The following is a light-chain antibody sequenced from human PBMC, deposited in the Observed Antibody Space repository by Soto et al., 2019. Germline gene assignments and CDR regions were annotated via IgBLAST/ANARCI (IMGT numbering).Light chain of an antibody. J-gene: IGLJ1*01. CDR2: EVS. CDR1: SSDVGAYNY. V-gene: IGLV2-8*01. Sequence: QSVLTQPPSASGSPGQSVTISCTGISSDVGAYNYVSWYQQLPGKAPKLIIYEVSKRPSGVPDRFSGSKSGNTASLTVSGLQAEDEADYYCTSYAGTYSFFYVCGTGIKVTVL. CDR3: TSYAGTYSFFYV.